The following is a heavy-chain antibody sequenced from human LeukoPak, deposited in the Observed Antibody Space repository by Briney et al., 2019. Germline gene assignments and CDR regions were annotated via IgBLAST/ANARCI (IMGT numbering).Heavy chain of an antibody. CDR3: ASYLITNDGVLN. Sequence: GGSLRLSCAASGFTFSSYWMHWVRQAPGKGLVWVSRIDSDGSSTSYADSVKGRFTISRDNAKNTLYLQMNSLRAEDTAVYYCASYLITNDGVLNWGQGTLVTVSS. CDR1: GFTFSSYW. J-gene: IGHJ4*02. V-gene: IGHV3-74*01. D-gene: IGHD3-3*01. CDR2: IDSDGSST.